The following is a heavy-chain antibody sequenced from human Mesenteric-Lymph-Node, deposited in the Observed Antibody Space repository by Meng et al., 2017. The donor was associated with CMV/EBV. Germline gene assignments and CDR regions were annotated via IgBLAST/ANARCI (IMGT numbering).Heavy chain of an antibody. Sequence: QVELRQWGGGVSKRSVTLAGQCVGLGGSFSGYYLNWNRQSTEKGLEWIGEIYHSGSTTYNPSFTSRIIISVDTSTTQISLNMSSLTAADTAVYYCARGSSYDILTGYFDYWGQGALVTVSS. J-gene: IGHJ4*02. CDR3: ARGSSYDILTGYFDY. CDR2: IYHSGST. V-gene: IGHV4-34*01. D-gene: IGHD3-9*01. CDR1: GGSFSGYY.